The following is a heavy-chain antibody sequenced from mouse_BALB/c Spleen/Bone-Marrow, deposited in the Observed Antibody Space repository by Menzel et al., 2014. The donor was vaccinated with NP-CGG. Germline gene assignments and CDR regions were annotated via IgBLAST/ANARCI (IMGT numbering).Heavy chain of an antibody. CDR3: ARGNPLYAMDY. Sequence: QVQLKESGAELAKPGASVKMSCKASGYTFTSYWMHWVKQRPGQGLEWIGYINPSTGYTDYNQKFNDKATLTADKSSSTAYMQLSSLTSKDSAVYHCARGNPLYAMDYWGQGTSVTVSS. CDR1: GYTFTSYW. J-gene: IGHJ4*01. V-gene: IGHV1-7*01. CDR2: INPSTGYT. D-gene: IGHD2-1*01.